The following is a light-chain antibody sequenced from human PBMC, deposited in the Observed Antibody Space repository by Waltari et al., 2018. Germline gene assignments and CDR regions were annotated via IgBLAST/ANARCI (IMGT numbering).Light chain of an antibody. J-gene: IGLJ2*01. V-gene: IGLV1-40*01. CDR1: NSNIGAGYD. CDR2: GNT. CDR3: QSYDSSLGGSV. Sequence: QSVLTQPPSVSGAPGQRVTISCTGPNSNIGAGYDVNWYQQLPGEAPKLLIYGNTNRPSGVPDRVSGSKSGTSASLAITGLQAEDEADYYCQSYDSSLGGSVFGGGTKLTVL.